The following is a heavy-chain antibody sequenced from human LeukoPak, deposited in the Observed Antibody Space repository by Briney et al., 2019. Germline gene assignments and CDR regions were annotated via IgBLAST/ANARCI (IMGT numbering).Heavy chain of an antibody. V-gene: IGHV3-7*01. D-gene: IGHD3-16*01. CDR2: IKQDGSEK. J-gene: IGHJ6*02. CDR1: GFPFSSSV. Sequence: GGSLRLSCAASGFPFSSSVMSWVRQAPGKGLEWVANIKQDGSEKYYVDSVKGRFTISRDNAKNSLYLQMNSLRAEDTAVYYCARDWGHYYGLDVWGQGTTVTVSS. CDR3: ARDWGHYYGLDV.